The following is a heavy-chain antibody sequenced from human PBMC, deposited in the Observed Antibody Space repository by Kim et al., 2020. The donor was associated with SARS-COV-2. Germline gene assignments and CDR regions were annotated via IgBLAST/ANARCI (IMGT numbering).Heavy chain of an antibody. V-gene: IGHV4-31*02. Sequence: TYYNPSLKSRVTISVDTSKNQFSLKLSSVTAADTAVYYCARDLLTDGMDVWGQGTTVTVSS. CDR3: ARDLLTDGMDV. D-gene: IGHD3-16*01. CDR2: T. J-gene: IGHJ6*02.